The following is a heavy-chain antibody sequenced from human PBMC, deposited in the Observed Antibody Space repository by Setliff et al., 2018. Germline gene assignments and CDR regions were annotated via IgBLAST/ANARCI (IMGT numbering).Heavy chain of an antibody. D-gene: IGHD1-20*01. V-gene: IGHV1-24*01. J-gene: IGHJ4*01. CDR1: GYTLTELS. CDR3: ARDGNNWNDLDY. Sequence: ASVKVSCKVSGYTLTELSMHWVRQAPGKGLEWMGGFDPEDGETIYAQKFQGRVTMTEDTSTDTAYMELSSLRSEDTAVYYCARDGNNWNDLDYWGHGTLVTVSS. CDR2: FDPEDGET.